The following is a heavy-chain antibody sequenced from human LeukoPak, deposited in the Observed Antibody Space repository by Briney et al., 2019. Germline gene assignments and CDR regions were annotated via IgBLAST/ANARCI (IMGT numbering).Heavy chain of an antibody. CDR2: INPNSGGT. Sequence: ASVKVSCKASGYSFTGYYMHWVRPAPGQGLEWMGRINPNSGGTNYAQKFQGRVTMTRDTSISTAYMELSRLRSDDPAVYYCARDYYDSSGFDYWGQGTLVTVSS. J-gene: IGHJ4*02. V-gene: IGHV1-2*06. CDR1: GYSFTGYY. CDR3: ARDYYDSSGFDY. D-gene: IGHD3-22*01.